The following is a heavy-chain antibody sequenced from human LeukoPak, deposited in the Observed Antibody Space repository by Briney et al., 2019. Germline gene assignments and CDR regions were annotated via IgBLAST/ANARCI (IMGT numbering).Heavy chain of an antibody. D-gene: IGHD6-13*01. J-gene: IGHJ3*02. CDR1: GGSFSGYY. CDR3: AAGYSSSWYLFGAFDI. V-gene: IGHV4-34*01. Sequence: PSETLSLTCAVYGGSFSGYYWSWIRQPPGKGLEWIGEINHSGSTNYNPSLKSRVTISVDTSKNQFSLKLSSVTAADTAVYYCAAGYSSSWYLFGAFDIWGQGTMVTVSS. CDR2: INHSGST.